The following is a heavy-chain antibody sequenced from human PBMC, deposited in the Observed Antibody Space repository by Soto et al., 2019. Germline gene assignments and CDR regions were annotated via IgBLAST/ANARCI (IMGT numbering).Heavy chain of an antibody. D-gene: IGHD3-22*01. CDR2: IYHSGST. CDR3: ARGGVDYYDSSGYYFSPYYFDY. V-gene: IGHV4-30-2*01. Sequence: TSETLSLTCAVSGGSISSGGYSWGWIRQPPGKGLEWIGYIYHSGSTYYDPSLKSRVTISVDRSKNQFSLKLSSVTAADTAVYYCARGGVDYYDSSGYYFSPYYFDYWGQGTLVTVSS. J-gene: IGHJ4*02. CDR1: GGSISSGGYS.